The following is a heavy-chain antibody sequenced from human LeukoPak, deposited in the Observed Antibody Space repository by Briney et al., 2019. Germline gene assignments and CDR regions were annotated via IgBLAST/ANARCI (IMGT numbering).Heavy chain of an antibody. Sequence: GGSLRLSCAASGFTFSSYGMHWVRQAPGKGLEWVAVIWYDGSNKYYADSVKGRFTISRDNSKNTLYLQMNSLRAEDTAVYYCAKVGGSGSYNYYYGMDVWGQGTTVTVSS. J-gene: IGHJ6*02. CDR2: IWYDGSNK. D-gene: IGHD3-10*01. CDR1: GFTFSSYG. CDR3: AKVGGSGSYNYYYGMDV. V-gene: IGHV3-33*06.